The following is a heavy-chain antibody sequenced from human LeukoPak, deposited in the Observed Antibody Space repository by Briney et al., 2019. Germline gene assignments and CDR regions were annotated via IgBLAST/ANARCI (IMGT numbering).Heavy chain of an antibody. CDR2: ISGYNGNT. CDR1: GYTFTSYG. D-gene: IGHD6-19*01. CDR3: ARDLKRGYSSGRYSWGTGSPNDY. V-gene: IGHV1-18*01. Sequence: ASVKVSCKASGYTFTSYGISWVRQAPGQGLEWMGWISGYNGNTNYAQKLQGRVTMTTDTSTSTAYMELRSLRSDDTAVYYCARDLKRGYSSGRYSWGTGSPNDYWGQGTLVTVSS. J-gene: IGHJ4*02.